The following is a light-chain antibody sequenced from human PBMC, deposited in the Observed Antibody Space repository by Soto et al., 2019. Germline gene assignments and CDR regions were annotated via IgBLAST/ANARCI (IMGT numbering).Light chain of an antibody. J-gene: IGLJ3*02. CDR3: CSYVDTDTWV. Sequence: QSALTQPRSVSGSPGQSVTISCTGTNSDVGGYNYVSWYQQYPGKAPKLMISGVSERPSGVPDRFSGSKSGNTASLTICGLQAEDEADYYCCSYVDTDTWVFGGGTKLTVL. CDR2: GVS. CDR1: NSDVGGYNY. V-gene: IGLV2-11*01.